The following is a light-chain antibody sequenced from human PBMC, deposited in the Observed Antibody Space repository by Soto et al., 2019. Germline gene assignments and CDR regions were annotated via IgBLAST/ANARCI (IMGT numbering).Light chain of an antibody. V-gene: IGLV1-47*01. J-gene: IGLJ7*01. Sequence: QSVLPQPPSASGTPGQRVTISCSGSSSNIGSNYVYWYQQLPGTAPKLLIYRNKQRPSGVPDRFSGSKSGTSASLAISGLRSEDEADYYCAAWDDSLSGPVFGGGTQLTVL. CDR2: RNK. CDR3: AAWDDSLSGPV. CDR1: SSNIGSNY.